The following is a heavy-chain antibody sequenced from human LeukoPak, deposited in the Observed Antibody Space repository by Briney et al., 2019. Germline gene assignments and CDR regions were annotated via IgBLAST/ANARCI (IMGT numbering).Heavy chain of an antibody. CDR1: RFTFSSFE. V-gene: IGHV3-7*01. D-gene: IGHD6-13*01. CDR3: ARDVGSSWHNYYYYYYMDV. Sequence: GGSLRLSCAASRFTFSSFEMNWVRQAPGKGLEWVANIKQDGSGKYYVDSVKGRFTISRDNAKNSLYLQMNSLRAEDTAVYYCARDVGSSWHNYYYYYYMDVWGKGTTVTVSS. J-gene: IGHJ6*03. CDR2: IKQDGSGK.